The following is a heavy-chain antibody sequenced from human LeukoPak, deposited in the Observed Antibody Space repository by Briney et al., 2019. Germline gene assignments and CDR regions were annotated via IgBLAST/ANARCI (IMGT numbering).Heavy chain of an antibody. V-gene: IGHV1-2*02. CDR2: INPNSGGT. CDR1: GYTFTGCY. D-gene: IGHD6-13*01. Sequence: ASVKVSCKASGYTFTGCYMHWVRQAPGQGLEWMGWINPNSGGTNYAQKFQGRVTMTRDTSISTAYMELSRLRSDDTAVYYCARDPAAAGTLYYYYMDVWGKGTTVTVSS. CDR3: ARDPAAAGTLYYYYMDV. J-gene: IGHJ6*03.